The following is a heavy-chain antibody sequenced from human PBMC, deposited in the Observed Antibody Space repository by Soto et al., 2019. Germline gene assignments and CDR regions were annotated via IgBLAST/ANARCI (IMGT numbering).Heavy chain of an antibody. V-gene: IGHV1-69*13. D-gene: IGHD6-19*01. Sequence: ASVKVSCKASGGTFSSYAISWVRQAPGQGLEWMGGIIPIFGTANYAQKFQGRVTIHGDESTSTAYMELSSLRSEDTAVYYCARGAPVAVAGIRSPTDYYYYGMDVWGQGTTVTVSS. J-gene: IGHJ6*02. CDR3: ARGAPVAVAGIRSPTDYYYYGMDV. CDR2: IIPIFGTA. CDR1: GGTFSSYA.